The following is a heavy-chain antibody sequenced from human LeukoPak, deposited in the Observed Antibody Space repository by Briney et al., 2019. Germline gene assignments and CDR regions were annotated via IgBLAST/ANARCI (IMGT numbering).Heavy chain of an antibody. D-gene: IGHD3-9*01. J-gene: IGHJ6*03. CDR2: INWNGGST. Sequence: PGGSLRLSCAASGFTFDDYGMSWVRQAPGKGLEWVSGINWNGGSTGYADSVKGRFTISRDNAKNSLYLQMNSLRAEDTAVYYCARVPRYFDWLSNNYYYYYYMDVWGKGTTVTISS. CDR3: ARVPRYFDWLSNNYYYYYYMDV. CDR1: GFTFDDYG. V-gene: IGHV3-20*04.